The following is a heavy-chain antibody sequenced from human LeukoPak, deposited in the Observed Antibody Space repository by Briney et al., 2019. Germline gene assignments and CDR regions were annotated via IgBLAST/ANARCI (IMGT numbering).Heavy chain of an antibody. J-gene: IGHJ3*02. Sequence: SVKVSCKASGYTFTGYYMHWVRQAPGQGLEGMGGIIPIFGTANYAQKFQGRVTITTDESPSPAYMVPSSLRSEDPAVYYCARGYAAAGIMGDAFDIWGQGTMVTVSP. CDR2: IIPIFGTA. CDR3: ARGYAAAGIMGDAFDI. D-gene: IGHD6-13*01. CDR1: GYTFTGYY. V-gene: IGHV1-69*05.